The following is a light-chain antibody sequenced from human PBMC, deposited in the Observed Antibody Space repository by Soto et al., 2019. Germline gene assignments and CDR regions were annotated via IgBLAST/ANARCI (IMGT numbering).Light chain of an antibody. J-gene: IGKJ4*01. Sequence: DIPMNQSPYSLSASVGARVTITCRASQTINNYLNWYQLKPGEAPKVLIYGASSLQSGVPSRFRGSGSGTEFTLTISNLQPEDLATFYCQQSYSMPLTVGGGTKV. CDR3: QQSYSMPLT. CDR2: GAS. CDR1: QTINNY. V-gene: IGKV1-39*01.